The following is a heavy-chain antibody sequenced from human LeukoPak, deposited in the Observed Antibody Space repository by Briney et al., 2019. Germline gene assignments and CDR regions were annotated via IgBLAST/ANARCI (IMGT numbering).Heavy chain of an antibody. CDR3: ARDSSVRGVISD. CDR1: GFTFNNYA. D-gene: IGHD3-10*01. J-gene: IGHJ4*02. Sequence: GGSLRLSCAASGFTFNNYAMMWVRQAQGQGLEWVAVLSYDGSTKYYADSVKGRFTISRDNSKNTLYLQMNSLRAEDTAVYFCARDSSVRGVISDWGQGALLTVSS. V-gene: IGHV3-30*04. CDR2: LSYDGSTK.